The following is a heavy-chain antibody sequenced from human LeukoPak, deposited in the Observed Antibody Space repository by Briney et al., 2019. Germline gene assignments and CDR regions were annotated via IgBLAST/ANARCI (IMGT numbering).Heavy chain of an antibody. D-gene: IGHD4-23*01. CDR3: ARFYGGNSGMLPRATFDI. Sequence: TSQTLSLTCTDSGGSISSGGYYWSWIRQHPGKGLEWIGYIYYSGSTYYNPSLRSRVTISVDMSKNQFSLKLNSVTAADTAVYYCARFYGGNSGMLPRATFDIWGQGTMVTVSS. J-gene: IGHJ3*02. CDR2: IYYSGST. V-gene: IGHV4-31*03. CDR1: GGSISSGGYY.